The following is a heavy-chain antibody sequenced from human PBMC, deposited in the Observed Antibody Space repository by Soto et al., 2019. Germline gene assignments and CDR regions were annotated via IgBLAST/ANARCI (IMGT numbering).Heavy chain of an antibody. CDR2: IYYSGST. CDR3: ARHFKGSAAAGPPQLCDY. J-gene: IGHJ4*02. CDR1: GGSISSSSYY. V-gene: IGHV4-39*01. D-gene: IGHD6-13*01. Sequence: PSETLSLTCTVSGGSISSSSYYWGWIRQPPGKGLEWIGSIYYSGSTYYNPSLKSRVTKSVDTSKNQFSLKLSSVTAADTAVYYFARHFKGSAAAGPPQLCDYWGQGTLVTVSS.